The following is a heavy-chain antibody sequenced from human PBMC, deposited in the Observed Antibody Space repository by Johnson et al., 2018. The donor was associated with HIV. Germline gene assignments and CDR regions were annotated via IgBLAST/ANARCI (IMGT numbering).Heavy chain of an antibody. CDR2: IKYDGSDK. CDR1: GFTFSSYG. Sequence: VQLVESGGGVVQPGGSLRLSCAASGFTFSSYGMHWVRQAPGKGLEWVASIKYDGSDKYYVDAVKGRLIVSRDNVNNSVYLQMNSRRGEDTAVYYCARGEQWLVPDSEDAFDIWGQGTMVTVSS. J-gene: IGHJ3*02. CDR3: ARGEQWLVPDSEDAFDI. V-gene: IGHV3-7*01. D-gene: IGHD6-19*01.